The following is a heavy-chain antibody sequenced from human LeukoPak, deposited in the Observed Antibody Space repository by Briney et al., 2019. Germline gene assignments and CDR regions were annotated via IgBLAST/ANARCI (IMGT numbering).Heavy chain of an antibody. J-gene: IGHJ4*02. Sequence: GGSLGLSCAASGFTFSDYYMSWIRQAPGKGLERLSYISSSSSYTNYADSVKGRFTISRDNAKNSLYLQMNSLRAEDTAVYYCARGISLYYFDYWGQGTLVTVSS. CDR2: ISSSSSYT. CDR3: ARGISLYYFDY. CDR1: GFTFSDYY. V-gene: IGHV3-11*05.